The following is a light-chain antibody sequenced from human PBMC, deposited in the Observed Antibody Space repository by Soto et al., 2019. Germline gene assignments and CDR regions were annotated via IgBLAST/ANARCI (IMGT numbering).Light chain of an antibody. CDR1: SSDVGGYNY. J-gene: IGLJ1*01. CDR2: DVS. V-gene: IGLV2-14*01. Sequence: LTQPASVSGSPGQSITISCTGTSSDVGGYNYVSWYQQHPGKAPKLMIYDVSNRPSGVSNPFSGSKSGNTASLTISGLQPEDEADYYCSSYTTSNTRQIVFGTGTKVTVL. CDR3: SSYTTSNTRQIV.